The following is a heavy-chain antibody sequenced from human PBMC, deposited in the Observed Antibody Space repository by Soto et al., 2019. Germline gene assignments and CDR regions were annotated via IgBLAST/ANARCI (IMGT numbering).Heavy chain of an antibody. Sequence: QVQLVESGGGVVQPGRSLRLSCAASGFPFTSYGMHWVREGPDKGLEWVAIISYDGSDKYYADSVKGRFTISRDNSKNTLYLQMNGLSHEDTALYYCVGGQYYFDYRGQGTLVIVSS. CDR2: ISYDGSDK. D-gene: IGHD3-10*01. V-gene: IGHV3-30*03. CDR1: GFPFTSYG. CDR3: VGGQYYFDY. J-gene: IGHJ4*02.